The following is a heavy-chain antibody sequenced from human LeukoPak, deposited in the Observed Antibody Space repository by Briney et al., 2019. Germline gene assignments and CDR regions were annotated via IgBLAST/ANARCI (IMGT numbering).Heavy chain of an antibody. CDR3: ARDVSTIFGVVIDGADRLDY. Sequence: SGGSLRLSCAASGFTYSSYWMSWVRQAPGKGLEWVANIKQDGSEKYYVDSVKGRFTISRDNAKNSLYLQMNSLRAEDTAVYYCARDVSTIFGVVIDGADRLDYWGQGTLVTVSS. CDR2: IKQDGSEK. V-gene: IGHV3-7*01. J-gene: IGHJ4*02. D-gene: IGHD3-3*01. CDR1: GFTYSSYW.